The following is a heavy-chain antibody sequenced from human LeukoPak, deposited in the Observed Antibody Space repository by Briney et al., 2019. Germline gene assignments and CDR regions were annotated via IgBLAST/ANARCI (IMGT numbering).Heavy chain of an antibody. V-gene: IGHV3-48*03. D-gene: IGHD6-19*01. CDR2: ISSSGSTI. CDR1: GFTFSSYE. CDR3: ARGYSSGWFPFDY. J-gene: IGHJ4*02. Sequence: GGSLRLSCAASGFTFSSYEMNWVRQAPGKGLEWVSYISSSGSTIYYADSVKGRFTISRDNAKNSLYLQMNSLRAEDTAVYYCARGYSSGWFPFDYWGQGTLVTVSS.